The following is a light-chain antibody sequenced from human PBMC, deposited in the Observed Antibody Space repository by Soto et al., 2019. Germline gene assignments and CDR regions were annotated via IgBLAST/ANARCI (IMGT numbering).Light chain of an antibody. CDR2: SNS. Sequence: QSALAQPPSASGTPGQSVTISCSGSSSNIGSNTVNWYQQLPGTAPKLLIYSNSQRPSGVPDRFSGSKSGTSASLAIRGLQSEDEADYYCSAWDDSLNGDVFGTGTKVTVL. V-gene: IGLV1-44*01. CDR1: SSNIGSNT. CDR3: SAWDDSLNGDV. J-gene: IGLJ1*01.